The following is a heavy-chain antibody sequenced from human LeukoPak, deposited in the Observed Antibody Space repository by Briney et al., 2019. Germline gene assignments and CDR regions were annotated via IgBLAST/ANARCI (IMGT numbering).Heavy chain of an antibody. Sequence: SETLSLTCTVSGGSISSRSYYWGWIRQPPGKGLEWIGSIYYSGSTYYNPSLKSRVTISVDTSKNQFSLKLSSVTAADTAVYYCASPGYSYGYYYGMDVWGQGTTVTVSS. V-gene: IGHV4-39*01. J-gene: IGHJ6*02. D-gene: IGHD5-18*01. CDR2: IYYSGST. CDR3: ASPGYSYGYYYGMDV. CDR1: GGSISSRSYY.